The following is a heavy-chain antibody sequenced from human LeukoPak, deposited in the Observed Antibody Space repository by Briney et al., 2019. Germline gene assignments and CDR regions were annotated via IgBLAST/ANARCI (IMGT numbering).Heavy chain of an antibody. J-gene: IGHJ4*02. CDR1: GFTFSDYY. CDR3: ARDTNYYDSSGYYPN. CDR2: ISSSGSTI. V-gene: IGHV3-11*01. D-gene: IGHD3-22*01. Sequence: GGSLRLSCAASGFTFSDYYMSWIRQAPGKGLEWVSYISSSGSTIYYADSVKGRFTISRDNAKNSLYLQMNSLRAEDTAVYYRARDTNYYDSSGYYPNWGQGTLVTVSS.